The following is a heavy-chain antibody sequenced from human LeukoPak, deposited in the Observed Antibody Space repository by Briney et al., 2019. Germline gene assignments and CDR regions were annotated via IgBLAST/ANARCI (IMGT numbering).Heavy chain of an antibody. CDR2: IYYSGST. CDR3: ARVLAYCGGDCYPNWFDP. Sequence: PSETLSLTCTVSGFSISSGGYYWRWIRQHPGKGLECIAYIYYSGSTYYNPSLKSRVTISVDTSKNQFSLKLSSVTAADTAVYYCARVLAYCGGDCYPNWFDPGGQGTLVTVSS. V-gene: IGHV4-31*03. CDR1: GFSISSGGYY. J-gene: IGHJ5*02. D-gene: IGHD2-21*02.